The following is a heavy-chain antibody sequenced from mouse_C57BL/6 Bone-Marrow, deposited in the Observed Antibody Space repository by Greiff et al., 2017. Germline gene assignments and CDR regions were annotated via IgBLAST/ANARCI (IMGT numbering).Heavy chain of an antibody. Sequence: EVMLVESGGDLVKPGGSLKLSCAASGFTFSSYGMSWVRQTPDKRLEWVATISSGGSYTYYPDSVKGRFTISRDNAKNTLYLQMSSLKSEDTAMYYCARHSYYYGSSYYYFDYWGQGTTLTVSS. CDR3: ARHSYYYGSSYYYFDY. J-gene: IGHJ2*01. CDR1: GFTFSSYG. V-gene: IGHV5-6*01. CDR2: ISSGGSYT. D-gene: IGHD1-1*01.